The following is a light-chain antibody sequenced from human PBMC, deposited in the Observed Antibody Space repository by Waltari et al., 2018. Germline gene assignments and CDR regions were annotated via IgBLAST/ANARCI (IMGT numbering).Light chain of an antibody. CDR1: TRDIGAYNY. V-gene: IGLV2-14*03. Sequence: QSALTQPASVSGSPGQSITISCAGTTRDIGAYNYVSWYQQHPGKAPNLMIFDVSNRPSGVSNRFSGSKSGNTASLTISGLQAEDEADYYCSSYARSTALLFGGGTRLTVL. CDR2: DVS. J-gene: IGLJ2*01. CDR3: SSYARSTALL.